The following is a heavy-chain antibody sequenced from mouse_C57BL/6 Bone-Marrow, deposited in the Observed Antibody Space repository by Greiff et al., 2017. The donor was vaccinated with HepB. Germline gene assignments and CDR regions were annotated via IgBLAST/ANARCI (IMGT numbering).Heavy chain of an antibody. J-gene: IGHJ2*01. CDR1: GYTFTSYG. D-gene: IGHD2-4*01. Sequence: VQLQESGAELARPGASVKLSCKASGYTFTSYGISWVKQRTGQGLEWIGEIYPRSGNTYYNEKFKGKATLTADKSSSTAYMELRSLTSEDSAVYFCARWFIYYDYGFDYWGQGTTLTVSS. V-gene: IGHV1-81*01. CDR2: IYPRSGNT. CDR3: ARWFIYYDYGFDY.